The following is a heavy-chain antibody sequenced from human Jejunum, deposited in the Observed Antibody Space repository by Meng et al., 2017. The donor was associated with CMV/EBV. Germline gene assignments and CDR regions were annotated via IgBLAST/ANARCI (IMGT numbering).Heavy chain of an antibody. V-gene: IGHV3-74*01. Sequence: FTFSDYWVHGVRQAPGKGLVWVSRINVDGSSTSYADSVKGRFSTSRDNAKNTVYLQMSSLRVEDTAVYYCAGSILGSGSYFGDDYWGQGTLVTVSS. J-gene: IGHJ4*02. D-gene: IGHD3-10*01. CDR1: FTFSDYW. CDR3: AGSILGSGSYFGDDY. CDR2: INVDGSST.